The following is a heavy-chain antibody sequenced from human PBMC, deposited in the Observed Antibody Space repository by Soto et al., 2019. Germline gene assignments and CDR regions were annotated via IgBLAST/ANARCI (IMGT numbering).Heavy chain of an antibody. CDR3: AREGGGGSSWYSDY. CDR1: GGSISGYY. Sequence: QMQLQESGPGLVKPSETLSLTCTVSGGSISGYYWSWIRQPPGKGLEWIGYIYHSGSTNYNPSLKRRVTISVDTSKNQFSLKLGSATAADTAVYYCAREGGGGSSWYSDYWGQGTLVTVSS. J-gene: IGHJ4*02. D-gene: IGHD6-13*01. V-gene: IGHV4-59*13. CDR2: IYHSGST.